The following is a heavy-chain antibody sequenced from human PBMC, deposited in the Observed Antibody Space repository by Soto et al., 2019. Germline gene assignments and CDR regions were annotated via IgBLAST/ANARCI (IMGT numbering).Heavy chain of an antibody. CDR1: GGTFSNYA. V-gene: IGHV1-69*12. CDR3: ARVEAVAGIYNYHGLDV. CDR2: IVPLFGTT. D-gene: IGHD6-19*01. Sequence: QVQLVQSGAEVKKPGSSVKVSCKVSGGTFSNYAIDWVRLAPGQGLEWMGGIVPLFGTTYYTQKFQGRATIIADDSTTTAYLELSSLRSEDTAIYYCARVEAVAGIYNYHGLDVWGQGTAVTVSS. J-gene: IGHJ6*02.